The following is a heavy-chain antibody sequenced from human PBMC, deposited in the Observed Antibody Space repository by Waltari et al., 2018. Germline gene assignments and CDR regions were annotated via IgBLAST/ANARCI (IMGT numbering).Heavy chain of an antibody. CDR2: ISSSSSYI. CDR1: GFTFSSYS. J-gene: IGHJ6*03. V-gene: IGHV3-21*01. CDR3: ARYKGNYLTGYYYYYYMDV. Sequence: EVQLVESGGGLVKPGGPLRLSCAASGFTFSSYSMNWVRQAPGKGLEWVSSISSSSSYIYYADSVKGRFTISRDNAKNSLYLQMNSLRAEDTAVYYCARYKGNYLTGYYYYYYMDVWGKGTTVTVSS. D-gene: IGHD4-4*01.